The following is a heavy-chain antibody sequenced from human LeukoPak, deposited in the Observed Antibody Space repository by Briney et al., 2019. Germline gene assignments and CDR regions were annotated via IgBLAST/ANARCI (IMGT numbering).Heavy chain of an antibody. CDR3: AKFLTVWGTFDY. Sequence: GGSLRLSCAASGFTFSTYGMSWVRQAPGKGLEWVSGIGGSGVATYYADSVKGRFTISRDNSKSTLYLQMNGLRAEDTAVYYCAKFLTVWGTFDYWGQGILVTVSS. CDR1: GFTFSTYG. V-gene: IGHV3-23*01. J-gene: IGHJ4*02. CDR2: IGGSGVAT. D-gene: IGHD3-16*01.